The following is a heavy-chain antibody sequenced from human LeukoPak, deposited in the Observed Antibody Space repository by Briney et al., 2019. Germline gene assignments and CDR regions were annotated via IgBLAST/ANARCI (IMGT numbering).Heavy chain of an antibody. CDR2: LSYDGSND. D-gene: IGHD3-22*01. J-gene: IGHJ5*02. CDR1: GFTFNNYG. V-gene: IGHV3-30*03. CDR3: ARTYYYDRSGYYDNWFDP. Sequence: GGSLRLSCAASGFTFNNYGMHWVRQAPGKGLEWISLLSYDGSNDYYADSVKGRFTISRDNSRDTLYLQMDSLRADDTAVYYCARTYYYDRSGYYDNWFDPWGQGTLVTVAS.